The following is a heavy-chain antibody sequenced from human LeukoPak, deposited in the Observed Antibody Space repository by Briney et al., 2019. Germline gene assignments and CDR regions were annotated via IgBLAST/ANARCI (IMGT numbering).Heavy chain of an antibody. CDR3: TRGRAAGD. Sequence: ASVKVSCEASGYTFTNNDINWVRQATGQGIEWMGWVSPDSGDTGYAPNFRGRVTMTTDTSINTAYMELTSLTSEDTAIYYCTRGRAAGDWGQGTLVTVSS. CDR2: VSPDSGDT. CDR1: GYTFTNND. D-gene: IGHD6-19*01. V-gene: IGHV1-8*01. J-gene: IGHJ4*02.